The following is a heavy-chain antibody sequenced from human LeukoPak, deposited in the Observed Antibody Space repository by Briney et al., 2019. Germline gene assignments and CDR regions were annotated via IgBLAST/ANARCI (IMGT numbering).Heavy chain of an antibody. D-gene: IGHD1-1*01. J-gene: IGHJ4*02. V-gene: IGHV3-30*02. CDR1: GFTFSSYG. CDR2: IRYDGSNK. Sequence: GSLRLSCAASGFTFSSYGMHWVRQAPGKGLEWGAFIRYDGSNKYYADSVKGRFTISRDNSKNTLYLQMNSLRAEDTAVYYCAKLHTTGTPNGDYWGQGTLVTVSS. CDR3: AKLHTTGTPNGDY.